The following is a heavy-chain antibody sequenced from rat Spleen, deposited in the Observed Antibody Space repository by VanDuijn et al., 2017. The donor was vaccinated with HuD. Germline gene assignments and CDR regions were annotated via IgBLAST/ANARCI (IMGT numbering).Heavy chain of an antibody. V-gene: IGHV2-1*01. CDR3: TIHPRY. D-gene: IGHD3-1*01. J-gene: IGHJ2*01. CDR1: GFSLTSNS. Sequence: QVQLKESGPGLVQPSQTLSLTCTVSGFSLTSNSVSWVRQPPGKGLEWMGAIWSDGSTDYNSALKSRLSISRDTSKNQVFLKMNSLQTDDTGTYYCTIHPRYWGQGVMVTVSS. CDR2: IWSDGST.